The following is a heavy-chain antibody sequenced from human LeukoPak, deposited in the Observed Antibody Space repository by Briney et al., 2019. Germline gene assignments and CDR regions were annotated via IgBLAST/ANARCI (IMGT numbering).Heavy chain of an antibody. CDR1: GGSISSSSYY. CDR3: ARLYSSGWMLIDY. J-gene: IGHJ4*02. V-gene: IGHV4-39*01. Sequence: PSETLSLTCTVSGGSISSSSYYWGWIRQPPGKGLEWIGSIYYSGSTYYNPSLKSRVTISVDTSKNQFSLKMSSVTAADTALYYCARLYSSGWMLIDYWGQGTLVTVSS. CDR2: IYYSGST. D-gene: IGHD6-19*01.